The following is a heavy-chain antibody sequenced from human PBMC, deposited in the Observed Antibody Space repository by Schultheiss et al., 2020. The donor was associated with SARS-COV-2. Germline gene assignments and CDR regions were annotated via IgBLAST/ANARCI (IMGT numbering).Heavy chain of an antibody. D-gene: IGHD2-2*01. CDR3: AKDLVPAAASLTAADY. CDR2: ISWNSGSI. CDR1: GFTFDDYA. Sequence: SLKISCAASGFTFDDYAMHWVRQAPGKGLEWVSGISWNSGSIGYADSVKGRFTISRDNAKNSLYLQMNSLRAEDTALYYCAKDLVPAAASLTAADYWGQGTLVTVSS. J-gene: IGHJ4*02. V-gene: IGHV3-9*01.